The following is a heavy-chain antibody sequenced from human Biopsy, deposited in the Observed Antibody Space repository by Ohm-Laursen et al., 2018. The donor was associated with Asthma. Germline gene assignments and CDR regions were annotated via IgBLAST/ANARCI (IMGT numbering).Heavy chain of an antibody. Sequence: ASVKVSCNAPGGTFSNFAISWVRQAPGQGLEWLGGNMTVFGPTNYAQKFQGRVTITADESTSTAYMEVTSLRSEDTAIYYCARCQVGYSSGWSLLLKKIYYSGMDVWGQGTAVTVSS. CDR1: GGTFSNFA. V-gene: IGHV1-69*13. J-gene: IGHJ6*02. CDR3: ARCQVGYSSGWSLLLKKIYYSGMDV. CDR2: NMTVFGPT. D-gene: IGHD6-19*01.